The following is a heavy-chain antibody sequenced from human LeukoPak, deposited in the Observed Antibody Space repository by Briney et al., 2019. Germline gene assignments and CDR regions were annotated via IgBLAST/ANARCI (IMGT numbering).Heavy chain of an antibody. CDR1: GFTFSSYG. V-gene: IGHV3-30*02. J-gene: IGHJ6*03. CDR2: IWYGGSNK. Sequence: PGGSLRLSCAASGFTFSSYGMHWVRQAPGKGLEWVAVIWYGGSNKYYADSVKGRFTISRDNSKNTLYLQMNSLRAEDTVVYYCAKADWELGGNGVGYYYYYMDVWGKGTTVTVSS. CDR3: AKADWELGGNGVGYYYYYMDV. D-gene: IGHD1-26*01.